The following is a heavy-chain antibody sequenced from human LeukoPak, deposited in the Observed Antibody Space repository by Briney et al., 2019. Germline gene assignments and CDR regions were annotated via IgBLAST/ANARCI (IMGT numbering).Heavy chain of an antibody. CDR3: ATATSGYDYFYFRGYAFDI. J-gene: IGHJ3*02. Sequence: GGSLRLSCAASGFTVSSNYMSWVRQAPGKGLEWVSVIYSGGSTYYADSVKGRFTISRDNSKNTLYLQMNSLRAEDTAVYYCATATSGYDYFYFRGYAFDIWGQGTMVTVSS. CDR1: GFTVSSNY. V-gene: IGHV3-53*01. CDR2: IYSGGST. D-gene: IGHD5-12*01.